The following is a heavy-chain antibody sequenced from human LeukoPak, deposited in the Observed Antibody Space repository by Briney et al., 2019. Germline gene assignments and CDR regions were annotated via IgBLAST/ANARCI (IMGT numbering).Heavy chain of an antibody. D-gene: IGHD3-22*01. CDR1: GGSFSGYY. V-gene: IGHV4-34*01. J-gene: IGHJ3*02. CDR2: INHSGST. Sequence: SETLSLTCAVYGGSFSGYYWSWIRQPPGKGLEWIGEINHSGSTYYNPSLKSRVTISVDTSKNQFSLKLSSVTAADTAVYYCARVVVVVTYDAFDIWGQGTMVTVSS. CDR3: ARVVVVVTYDAFDI.